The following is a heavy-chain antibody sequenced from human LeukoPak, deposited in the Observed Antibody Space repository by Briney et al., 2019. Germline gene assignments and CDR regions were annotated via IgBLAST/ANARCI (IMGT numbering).Heavy chain of an antibody. D-gene: IGHD3-16*02. Sequence: SETLSLTCTVSAGSISSSSYYWGWIRQPPGKGLEWIGSIYYSGSTYYNPSLKSRVTISVDTSKNQFSLKLSSVTAADTAVYYCARHNAMITFGRVIASYYFDYWGQGTLVTVSS. CDR1: AGSISSSSYY. CDR3: ARHNAMITFGRVIASYYFDY. V-gene: IGHV4-39*01. J-gene: IGHJ4*02. CDR2: IYYSGST.